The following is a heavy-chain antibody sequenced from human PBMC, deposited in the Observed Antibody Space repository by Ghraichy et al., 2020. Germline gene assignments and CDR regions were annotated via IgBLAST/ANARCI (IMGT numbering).Heavy chain of an antibody. V-gene: IGHV1-69*10. CDR3: ARDLSPHYGDYGDYYFDY. CDR2: IIPIFGIA. CDR1: GGTFSSYA. D-gene: IGHD4-17*01. Sequence: SVKVSCKASGGTFSSYAISWVRQAPGQGLEWMGGIIPIFGIANYAQKFQGRVTITADKSTSTAYMELSSLRSEDTAVYYCARDLSPHYGDYGDYYFDYWGQGTLVTVSS. J-gene: IGHJ4*02.